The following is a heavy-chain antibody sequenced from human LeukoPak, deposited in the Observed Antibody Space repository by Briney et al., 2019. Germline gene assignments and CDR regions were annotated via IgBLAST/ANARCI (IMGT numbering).Heavy chain of an antibody. D-gene: IGHD2-15*01. CDR2: ISYDGSNK. V-gene: IGHV3-30*18. Sequence: PGGSLRLSCAASGFTFSSYGMHWVRQAPGKGLEGVAVISYDGSNKYYADSVKGRFTISRDNSKNTLYLQMNSLRAEDTAVYYCAKDAWPYCSGGSCYFGSNWFDPWGQGTLVTVSS. J-gene: IGHJ5*02. CDR3: AKDAWPYCSGGSCYFGSNWFDP. CDR1: GFTFSSYG.